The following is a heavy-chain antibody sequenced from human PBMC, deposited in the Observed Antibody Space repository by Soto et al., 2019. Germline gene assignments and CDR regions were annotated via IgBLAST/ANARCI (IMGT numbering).Heavy chain of an antibody. J-gene: IGHJ4*02. CDR3: ASCSTSCQSFDY. Sequence: SETLSLTCAVYGGSFRGYYWSWIRQPPGKGLEWIGEINHCGSTNYNPSLKSRVTISVDTSKNQFSLKLSSVTAADTAVYYCASCSTSCQSFDYWGQGTLVTVSS. D-gene: IGHD2-2*01. V-gene: IGHV4-34*01. CDR1: GGSFRGYY. CDR2: INHCGST.